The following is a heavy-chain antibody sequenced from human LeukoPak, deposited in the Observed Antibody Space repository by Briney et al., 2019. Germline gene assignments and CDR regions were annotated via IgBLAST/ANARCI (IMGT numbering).Heavy chain of an antibody. V-gene: IGHV1-69*05. CDR2: VIPIFGTA. J-gene: IGHJ5*02. Sequence: SVKVSCKASGGTFSSYAISWVRQAPGQGLGWMGMVIPIFGTANYAQKFPGRVTITTDESTSKSYMEVSSLRSEDTAVYYCARATSPYDFWSGYSLRSWFDPWGQGTLVTVSS. D-gene: IGHD3-3*01. CDR1: GGTFSSYA. CDR3: ARATSPYDFWSGYSLRSWFDP.